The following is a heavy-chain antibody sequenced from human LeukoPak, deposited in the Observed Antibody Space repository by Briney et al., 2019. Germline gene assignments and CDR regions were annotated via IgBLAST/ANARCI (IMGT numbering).Heavy chain of an antibody. V-gene: IGHV4-59*08. J-gene: IGHJ4*02. CDR1: GGSISISY. Sequence: PSETLSLTCTVSGGSISISYWSWIRQPPGKGLEWIGYIYYDGSTSYNPSLKSRVSISVDTSKNQFSLKLSSVTAADTAVYYCARQTGYSSTLFDYWGQGTLVTVSS. D-gene: IGHD6-13*01. CDR3: ARQTGYSSTLFDY. CDR2: IYYDGST.